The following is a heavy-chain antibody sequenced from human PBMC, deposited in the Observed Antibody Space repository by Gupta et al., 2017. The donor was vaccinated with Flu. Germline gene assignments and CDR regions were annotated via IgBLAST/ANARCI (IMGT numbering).Heavy chain of an antibody. Sequence: GRIKSKTDGGTTDYAAPVKGRFTISRDDSKNTLYLQMNSLKTEDTAVYYCTTERGYSYGFFDYWGQGTLVTVSS. CDR2: IKSKTDGGTT. V-gene: IGHV3-15*01. J-gene: IGHJ4*02. CDR3: TTERGYSYGFFDY. D-gene: IGHD5-18*01.